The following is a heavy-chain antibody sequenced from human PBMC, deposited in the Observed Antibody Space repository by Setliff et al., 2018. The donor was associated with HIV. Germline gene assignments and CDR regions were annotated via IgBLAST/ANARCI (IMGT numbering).Heavy chain of an antibody. CDR2: IFYSGHT. CDR1: GGSISRSSYY. V-gene: IGHV4-39*06. J-gene: IGHJ5*02. Sequence: SETLSLTCTVSGGSISRSSYYWAWIRQPPGKGLEWIGNIFYSGHTFYNPSLRSRVTISVDTSKNQFTLKLSSVTAADTAMYYCARVRLYSSSWTAVNWFDPWGQGIVVTVSS. CDR3: ARVRLYSSSWTAVNWFDP. D-gene: IGHD6-13*01.